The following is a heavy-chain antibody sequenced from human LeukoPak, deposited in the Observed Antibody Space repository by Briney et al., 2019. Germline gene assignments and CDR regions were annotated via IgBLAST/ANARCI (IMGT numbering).Heavy chain of an antibody. CDR2: IFYSGST. V-gene: IGHV4-59*08. Sequence: PSETLSLTCTVSSVSISNYYWTWIRQPPGKGLEWIGYIFYSGSTNYNPSLKSRVTISVDTSKNQISLKLSSVTAADTAVYYCARQYHYDSSAYWSFDPWGQGTLVTVSS. CDR3: ARQYHYDSSAYWSFDP. J-gene: IGHJ5*02. D-gene: IGHD3-22*01. CDR1: SVSISNYY.